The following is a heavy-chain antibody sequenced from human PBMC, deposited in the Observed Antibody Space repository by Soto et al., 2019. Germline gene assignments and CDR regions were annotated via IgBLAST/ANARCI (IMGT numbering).Heavy chain of an antibody. D-gene: IGHD6-6*01. Sequence: GESLKISCAASGFTFDDYAMHWVRQAPGKGLEWVSLISWDGGSTYYADSVKGRFTISRDNSKNSLYLQMNSLRAEDTALYYCARGAARPPDYYYYYGMDVWGQGTTVTVSS. CDR3: ARGAARPPDYYYYYGMDV. V-gene: IGHV3-43D*04. CDR2: ISWDGGST. J-gene: IGHJ6*02. CDR1: GFTFDDYA.